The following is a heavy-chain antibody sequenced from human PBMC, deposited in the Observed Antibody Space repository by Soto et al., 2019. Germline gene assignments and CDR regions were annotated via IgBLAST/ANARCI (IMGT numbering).Heavy chain of an antibody. CDR2: IYNGGST. D-gene: IGHD5-12*01. V-gene: IGHV4-61*08. J-gene: IGHJ4*02. CDR3: ARISRDGYNHDY. CDR1: GDSVSSVGFH. Sequence: SETLSLTCTVSGDSVSSVGFHWAWLRRPPGKGLECIGYIYNGGSTYYRPSLESRMHMSLDATRNQFSLQLSSVTAADTAVYYCARISRDGYNHDYWGQGTLVTVSS.